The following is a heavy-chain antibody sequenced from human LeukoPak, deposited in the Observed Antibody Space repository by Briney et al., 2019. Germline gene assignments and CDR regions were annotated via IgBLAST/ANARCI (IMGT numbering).Heavy chain of an antibody. V-gene: IGHV5-51*01. Sequence: GESLKISCKGSGYIFTTYWIGWVRQMPGKGLEWMGIIYPDDSDTRYSPSFQGQVTMSADKSISTAYLQWSSLKASDTAMYYCASFVSRGNYYIYWGQGTLVTVSS. D-gene: IGHD1-26*01. CDR2: IYPDDSDT. J-gene: IGHJ4*02. CDR3: ASFVSRGNYYIY. CDR1: GYIFTTYW.